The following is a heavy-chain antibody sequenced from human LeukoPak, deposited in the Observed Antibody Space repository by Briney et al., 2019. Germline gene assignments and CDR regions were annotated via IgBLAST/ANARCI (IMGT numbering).Heavy chain of an antibody. CDR1: GGSISSYY. D-gene: IGHD5-18*01. CDR3: ARHGFGSHGFYGMDV. Sequence: SETLSLTCTVSGGSISSYYWSWIRQPPGKGLEWIGYIYYSGSTNYNPSLKSRVTISVDTSKNQFSLKLSSVTAADTAVYYCARHGFGSHGFYGMDVWGQGTTVTVSS. CDR2: IYYSGST. J-gene: IGHJ6*02. V-gene: IGHV4-59*08.